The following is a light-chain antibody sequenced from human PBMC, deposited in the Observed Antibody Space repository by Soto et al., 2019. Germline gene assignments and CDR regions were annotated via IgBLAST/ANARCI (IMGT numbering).Light chain of an antibody. CDR2: GAS. V-gene: IGKV3-15*01. J-gene: IGKJ2*01. CDR1: QSVSSN. Sequence: EIVMTQSPATLSVSPGERATLSCRASQSVSSNLAWYQQKPGQAPRLLIYGASTRATGIPARFSGSGSGTEFTLTISSLQAEDFAVYYCQQYNNPYTFGQATKLAIK. CDR3: QQYNNPYT.